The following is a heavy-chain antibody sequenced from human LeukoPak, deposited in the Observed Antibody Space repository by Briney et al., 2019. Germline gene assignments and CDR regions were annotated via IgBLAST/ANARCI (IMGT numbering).Heavy chain of an antibody. V-gene: IGHV4-38-2*02. CDR2: IYHSGST. CDR3: AREGDYGDYVALRAFDI. J-gene: IGHJ3*02. D-gene: IGHD4-17*01. CDR1: GYSISSGYY. Sequence: SETLSLTCTVSGYSISSGYYWGWIRQPPGKGLEWIGSIYHSGSTYYNPSLKSRVTISVDTSKNQFSLKLSSVTAADTAVYYCAREGDYGDYVALRAFDIWGQGTMVTVSS.